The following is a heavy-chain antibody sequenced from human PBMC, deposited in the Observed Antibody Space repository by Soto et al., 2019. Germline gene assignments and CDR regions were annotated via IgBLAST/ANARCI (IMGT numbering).Heavy chain of an antibody. CDR3: TKGGTVPCDY. V-gene: IGHV3-30*18. D-gene: IGHD3-16*01. CDR2: VFFDGNYK. J-gene: IGHJ4*02. CDR1: GVTFSRYA. Sequence: QVQFMQSGGGVGQPGKSLRLSCAASGVTFSRYAMHWVRQAPGERLEWVAVVFFDGNYKNYGDSVKGRFIVSIDNSKNTTYLHMNGLRPEDTGVYYCTKGGTVPCDYWGQGSLVIVSS.